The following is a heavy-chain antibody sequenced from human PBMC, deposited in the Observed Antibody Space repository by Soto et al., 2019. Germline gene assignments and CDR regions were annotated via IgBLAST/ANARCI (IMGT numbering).Heavy chain of an antibody. CDR2: IYYIGST. J-gene: IGHJ3*02. V-gene: IGHV4-39*07. D-gene: IGHD2-15*01. CDR1: GGSISSSNYY. Sequence: SETLSLTCTVSGGSISSSNYYWGWIRQPPGKGLEWIGSIYYIGSTYSNPSLKSRVTISVDTSKNQFSLKLSSVTAVDTAVFYCARTSGADAFDISGQAIMVSVSS. CDR3: ARTSGADAFDI.